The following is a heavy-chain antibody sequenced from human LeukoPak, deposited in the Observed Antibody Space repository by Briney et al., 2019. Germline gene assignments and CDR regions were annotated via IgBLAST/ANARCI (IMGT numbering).Heavy chain of an antibody. V-gene: IGHV4-59*01. CDR1: GGSISSYH. CDR3: ARSSRDGYLPMGPYYYYMDV. CDR2: IYYSGST. Sequence: PSETLSLTCTVSGGSISSYHWSWIRQPPGKGLEWIGYIYYSGSTNYNPSLKSRVTISVDTSKNQFSLKLSSVTAADTAVYYCARSSRDGYLPMGPYYYYMDVWGKGTTVTVSS. D-gene: IGHD5-24*01. J-gene: IGHJ6*03.